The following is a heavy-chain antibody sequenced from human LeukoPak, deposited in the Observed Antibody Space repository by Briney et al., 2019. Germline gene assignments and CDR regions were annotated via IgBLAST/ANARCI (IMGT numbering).Heavy chain of an antibody. Sequence: GGSLRLSCAASGFTFSNYAMNWVRQAPGKGLEWVSGISGSGGSTYYADSVKGRFTISRDNAKNSLYLQMNSLRAEDTAVYYCAREVDPDAFDIWGQGTMVTVSS. J-gene: IGHJ3*02. CDR3: AREVDPDAFDI. CDR1: GFTFSNYA. CDR2: ISGSGGST. V-gene: IGHV3-23*01. D-gene: IGHD2-15*01.